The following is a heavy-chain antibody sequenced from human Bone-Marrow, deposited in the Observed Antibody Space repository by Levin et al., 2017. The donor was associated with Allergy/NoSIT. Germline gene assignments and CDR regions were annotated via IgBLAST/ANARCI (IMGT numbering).Heavy chain of an antibody. D-gene: IGHD3-9*01. CDR3: ATDISAETGYYPLFAFDI. J-gene: IGHJ3*02. V-gene: IGHV1-24*01. CDR1: GYTLTELS. Sequence: GESLKISCKVSGYTLTELSMHWVRQAPGKGLEWMGGFDPEDGETIYAQKFQGRVTMTEDTSTDTAYMELSSLRSEDTAVYYCATDISAETGYYPLFAFDIWGQGTMVTVSS. CDR2: FDPEDGET.